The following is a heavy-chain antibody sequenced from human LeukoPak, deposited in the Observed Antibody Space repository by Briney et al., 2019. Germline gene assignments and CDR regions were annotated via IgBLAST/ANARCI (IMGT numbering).Heavy chain of an antibody. CDR3: ARDRRQLGLDY. D-gene: IGHD6-6*01. J-gene: IGHJ4*02. V-gene: IGHV3-33*01. CDR1: GLTFTSYC. Sequence: PGRSLRLSCAASGLTFTSYCMHWVRHAPGKGREWGAFIWYDGSNTYYADSVKGRLTISRDNSKNTLYLQMNSLRAEEPGVYYCARDRRQLGLDYWGQGTLVTVSS. CDR2: IWYDGSNT.